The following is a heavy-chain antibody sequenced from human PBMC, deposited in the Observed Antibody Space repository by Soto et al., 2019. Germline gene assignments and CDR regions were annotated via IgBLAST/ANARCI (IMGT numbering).Heavy chain of an antibody. CDR3: ASAVKDYYGSGRFQG. CDR2: IYHSGST. V-gene: IGHV4-4*02. Sequence: QVQLQESGPGLVKPSGTLSLACAVSGGSISSSNWWSWVRQPPGKGLEWIGEIYHSGSTNYNPSLKSRSTISVVKSKNQFSLKLSSVTAADTAVYYCASAVKDYYGSGRFQGWGQGTLVTVSS. CDR1: GGSISSSNW. J-gene: IGHJ4*02. D-gene: IGHD3-10*01.